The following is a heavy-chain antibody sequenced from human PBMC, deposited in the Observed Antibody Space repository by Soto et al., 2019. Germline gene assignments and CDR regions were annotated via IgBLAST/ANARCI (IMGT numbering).Heavy chain of an antibody. CDR2: ISAYNGNT. Sequence: ASVKVSCKASGYTFTSYGISWVRQAPGQGLEWMGWISAYNGNTNYAQKLQGRVTMTTDTSTSTAYMELRSLRSDDTSVYYCARLPDYDFWSGYYPDYYYYGMDVWGQGTTVTVSS. V-gene: IGHV1-18*01. CDR3: ARLPDYDFWSGYYPDYYYYGMDV. D-gene: IGHD3-3*01. J-gene: IGHJ6*02. CDR1: GYTFTSYG.